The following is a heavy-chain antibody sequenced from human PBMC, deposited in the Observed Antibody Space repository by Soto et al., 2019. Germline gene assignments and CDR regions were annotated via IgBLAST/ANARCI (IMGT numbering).Heavy chain of an antibody. D-gene: IGHD3-10*01. V-gene: IGHV3-74*01. J-gene: IGHJ6*02. CDR2: INSDESST. CDR1: GFTFSSYW. CDR3: ASTVTMVRGHGMDV. Sequence: EVQLVESGGGLVQPGGSLRLSCAASGFTFSSYWMHWVRHAPGKGLVWVSRINSDESSTSYADSVKGRFTISRDNAKNTLYLQMNSLRVEDTAVYYCASTVTMVRGHGMDVWGQGTTVTVSS.